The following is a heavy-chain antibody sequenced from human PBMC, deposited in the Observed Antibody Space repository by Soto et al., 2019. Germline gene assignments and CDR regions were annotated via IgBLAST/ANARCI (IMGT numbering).Heavy chain of an antibody. D-gene: IGHD7-27*01. Sequence: PGGSLRLSCAASGFTFSSYSMNWVRQAPGKGLEWVSSISSSSSYIYYADSVTGRFTISRDNAKNSLYLQMNSLRAEDTAVYYCASQPTWGYYFVYWGQGSLVTGSS. CDR1: GFTFSSYS. V-gene: IGHV3-21*01. CDR2: ISSSSSYI. J-gene: IGHJ4*02. CDR3: ASQPTWGYYFVY.